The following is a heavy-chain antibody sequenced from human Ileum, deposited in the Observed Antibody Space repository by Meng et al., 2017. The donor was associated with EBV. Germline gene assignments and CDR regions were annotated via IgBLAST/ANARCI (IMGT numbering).Heavy chain of an antibody. CDR3: ALRPRQLLRGWFDS. J-gene: IGHJ5*01. CDR2: IYGQGDK. CDR1: GFSLRTSGVG. D-gene: IGHD6-13*01. Sequence: LKDASPPLGKPNTVLTLAFTFYGFSLRTSGVGVGWIRQPTGKALEWLAMIYGQGDKHYSPSLTSRLTITKDTSKNQVVLTMTNMDSVDTATYYCALRPRQLLRGWFDSWGQGALVTVSS. V-gene: IGHV2-5*01.